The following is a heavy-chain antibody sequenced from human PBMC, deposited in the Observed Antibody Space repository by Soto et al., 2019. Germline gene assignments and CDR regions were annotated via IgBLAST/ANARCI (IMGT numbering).Heavy chain of an antibody. V-gene: IGHV1-69*13. CDR2: IIPIFGTA. CDR3: ARDADSGSDCNWFDP. J-gene: IGHJ5*02. Sequence: SVKVSCKASGGTFSSYAISWVRQAPGQGLEWMGGIIPIFGTANYAQKFQGRVTITADESTSTAYMELSSLRSEDTAVYYCARDADSGSDCNWFDPWGQGTLVTVSS. D-gene: IGHD3-22*01. CDR1: GGTFSSYA.